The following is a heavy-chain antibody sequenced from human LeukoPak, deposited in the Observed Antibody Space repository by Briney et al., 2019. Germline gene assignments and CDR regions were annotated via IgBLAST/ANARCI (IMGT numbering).Heavy chain of an antibody. CDR1: GGSISSSSYY. J-gene: IGHJ4*02. D-gene: IGHD4-17*01. CDR2: IFYSGST. CDR3: ARGLNRNDYGDYGY. V-gene: IGHV4-39*01. Sequence: SETLSLTCTVSGGSISSSSYYWGWIRQPPGKGLEWIGNIFYSGSTYYNPSLKSRVTISVDTSKNQFSLKLSSVTAADTAVYYCARGLNRNDYGDYGYWGQGTLVTVSS.